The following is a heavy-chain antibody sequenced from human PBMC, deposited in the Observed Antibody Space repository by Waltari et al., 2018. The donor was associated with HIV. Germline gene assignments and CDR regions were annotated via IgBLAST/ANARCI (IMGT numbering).Heavy chain of an antibody. CDR1: GPSISSRRYY. Sequence: QLLLQESGPGLVRPSETLSLTCTVTGPSISSRRYYWGWVRQPPGKGLEWIVSTMYSGSTYNNPSLKSRGAISVDTSRNQFSLNLTSVTAADTALYYCARHDGTSYYFGSNMNPRPFSFWFASWGQGILVTVSS. J-gene: IGHJ5*01. D-gene: IGHD3-10*01. CDR3: ARHDGTSYYFGSNMNPRPFSFWFAS. CDR2: TMYSGST. V-gene: IGHV4-39*01.